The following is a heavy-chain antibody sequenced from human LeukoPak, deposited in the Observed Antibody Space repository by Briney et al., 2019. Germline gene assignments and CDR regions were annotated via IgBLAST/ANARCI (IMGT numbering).Heavy chain of an antibody. D-gene: IGHD3-10*01. CDR1: GGSISSYY. V-gene: IGHV4-59*12. CDR3: ARAKKLLWFGELSGNYYYGMDV. J-gene: IGHJ6*02. CDR2: IYYSGST. Sequence: PSETLSLTCTVSGGSISSYYWSWIRQPPGKGLEWIGYIYYSGSTNYDPSLKSRVTISVDTSKNQFSLKLSSVTAADTAVYYCARAKKLLWFGELSGNYYYGMDVWGQGTTVTVSS.